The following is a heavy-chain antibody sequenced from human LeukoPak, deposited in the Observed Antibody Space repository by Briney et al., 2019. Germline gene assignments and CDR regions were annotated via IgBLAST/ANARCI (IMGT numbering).Heavy chain of an antibody. J-gene: IGHJ4*02. CDR1: GFTFSIYG. CDR2: ISGSASGHIT. D-gene: IGHD3-10*01. V-gene: IGHV3-23*01. Sequence: GVSLRLSCAASGFTFSIYGMSWVRQSPGKGLEWVSAISGSASGHITNYADSVKGRFTISRDNYKNTLYLPMNSLRVEDTAVYYCANHRSAFEFWGQGTLVTVSS. CDR3: ANHRSAFEF.